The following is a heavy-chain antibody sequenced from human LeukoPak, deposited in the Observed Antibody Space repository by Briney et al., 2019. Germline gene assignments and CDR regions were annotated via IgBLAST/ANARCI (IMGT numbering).Heavy chain of an antibody. D-gene: IGHD1-7*01. CDR1: GGSFSGYY. Sequence: SETLSLTCAVYGGSFSGYYWSWIRQPPGKGLEWIGEINHSGSTNYNPTLKSRVTISVDTSKNQFSLKLSSVTAADTAVYYCARGTRTFDPWGQGTLVTVSS. CDR3: ARGTRTFDP. J-gene: IGHJ5*02. V-gene: IGHV4-34*01. CDR2: INHSGST.